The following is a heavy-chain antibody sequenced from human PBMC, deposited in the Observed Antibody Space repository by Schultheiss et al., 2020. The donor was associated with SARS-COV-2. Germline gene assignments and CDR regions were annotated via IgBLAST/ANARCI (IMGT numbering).Heavy chain of an antibody. J-gene: IGHJ4*02. D-gene: IGHD6-6*01. CDR2: IYYSGST. CDR3: GRGAARPGYFDY. CDR1: GGSISSGGYY. V-gene: IGHV4-39*01. Sequence: SETLSLTCTVSGGSISSGGYYWSWIRQPPGKGLEWIGSIYYSGSTYYNPSLKSRVTISVDTSKNQFSLKLSSVTAADTAVYYCGRGAARPGYFDYWGQGTLVTVSS.